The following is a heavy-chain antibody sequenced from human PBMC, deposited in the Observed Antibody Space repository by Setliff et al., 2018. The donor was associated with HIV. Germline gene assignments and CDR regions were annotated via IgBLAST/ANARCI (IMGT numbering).Heavy chain of an antibody. CDR1: GFTFSTFA. CDR3: AKVTSTGRWNSDLDS. CDR2: VSFDSSRT. J-gene: IGHJ4*02. V-gene: IGHV3-30*01. Sequence: GGSLRLSCVASGFTFSTFAMHWVRQAPGKGLEWVSVVSFDSSRTSYADSVKGRFTISRDNSKNTLFLQLDTLRPEDTAVYYCAKVTSTGRWNSDLDSWGQGTLVTVSS. D-gene: IGHD1-26*01.